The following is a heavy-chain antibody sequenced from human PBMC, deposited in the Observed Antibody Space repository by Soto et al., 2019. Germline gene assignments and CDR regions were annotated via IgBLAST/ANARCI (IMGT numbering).Heavy chain of an antibody. CDR2: ISASGTST. CDR3: AKRGDSTSWYWFDP. D-gene: IGHD6-13*01. Sequence: EVQLLESGGALVQPGGSLRLSCAASGITLSSSAMSWVRQAPGKGLAWVSSISASGTSTYYADSVKGRFTISRDSSKNTLDLQMNSLRAEDTAVYYCAKRGDSTSWYWFDPWGQGTPVTVSS. CDR1: GITLSSSA. V-gene: IGHV3-23*01. J-gene: IGHJ5*02.